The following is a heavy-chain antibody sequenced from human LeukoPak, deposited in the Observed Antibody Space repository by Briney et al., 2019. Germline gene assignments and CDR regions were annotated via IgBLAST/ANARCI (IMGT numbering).Heavy chain of an antibody. Sequence: SETLSLTCIVSGGSISSYYWSWIRQPPGKGLEWIGYIYTSGSTNYNPSLKSRVTISVDTSKNQFSLKLSSVTAADTAVYYCARHGYSGYDWFDYWGQGTLVTVSS. V-gene: IGHV4-4*09. CDR3: ARHGYSGYDWFDY. CDR2: IYTSGST. J-gene: IGHJ4*02. D-gene: IGHD5-12*01. CDR1: GGSISSYY.